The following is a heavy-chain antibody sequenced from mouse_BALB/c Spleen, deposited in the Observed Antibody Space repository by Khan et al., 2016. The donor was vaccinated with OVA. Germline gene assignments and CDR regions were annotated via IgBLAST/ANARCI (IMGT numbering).Heavy chain of an antibody. D-gene: IGHD2-14*01. J-gene: IGHJ2*01. CDR2: IYPYNDDT. CDR1: GYTFTSYV. V-gene: IGHV1S136*01. CDR3: AKNYRYDVYVDY. Sequence: VQLQQPGPELVKPGASVRMSCKASGYTFTSYVMHWVKQKPGQGLEWIGYIYPYNDDTKYNEKFKGKATLTSDKSSSTAYMELSSLTSEDSAVYYCAKNYRYDVYVDYWGQGTTLTVSS.